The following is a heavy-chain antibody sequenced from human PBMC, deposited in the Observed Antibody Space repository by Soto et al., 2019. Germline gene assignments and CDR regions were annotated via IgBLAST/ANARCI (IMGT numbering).Heavy chain of an antibody. CDR3: ASVGSDYDNSGYYLP. V-gene: IGHV4-4*02. Sequence: SETLSLTCIVSGGSVSSSNWWSWVRQPPGKGLEWIGEIYHSGSTTYNPSLKSRATISVDKSENQFSLRLKSVTAADTAVYYCASVGSDYDNSGYYLPRGPGTLVTVSS. J-gene: IGHJ5*02. D-gene: IGHD3-22*01. CDR2: IYHSGST. CDR1: GGSVSSSNW.